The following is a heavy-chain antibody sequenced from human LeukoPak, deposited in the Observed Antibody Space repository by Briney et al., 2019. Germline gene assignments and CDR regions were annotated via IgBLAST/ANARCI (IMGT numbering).Heavy chain of an antibody. D-gene: IGHD2-2*01. CDR1: GYTFTSYG. Sequence: RWASVKVSCKASGYTFTSYGISWVRQAPGQGLEWMGWISAYNGNTNYAQKLQGRVTMTTDTSTSTAYMELRSLRSDDTAVYYCAREGAYCSSTSCYTNWFDPWGQGTLVTVSS. CDR3: AREGAYCSSTSCYTNWFDP. CDR2: ISAYNGNT. V-gene: IGHV1-18*01. J-gene: IGHJ5*02.